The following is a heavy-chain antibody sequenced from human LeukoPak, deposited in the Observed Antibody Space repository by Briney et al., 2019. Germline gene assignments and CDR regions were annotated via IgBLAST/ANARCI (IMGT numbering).Heavy chain of an antibody. D-gene: IGHD3-10*01. CDR2: ISSNGATT. CDR1: GFSFSNYA. J-gene: IGHJ4*02. Sequence: QPGWSLRLSCAASGFSFSNYAMHWVRQAPGKGLEFVSAISSNGATTYYANSVKGRITISRDSSKSTLFLQMGSLATEYMAVYYSARPIQYSGIFRDLVYWGQGILVTVSS. V-gene: IGHV3-64*01. CDR3: ARPIQYSGIFRDLVY.